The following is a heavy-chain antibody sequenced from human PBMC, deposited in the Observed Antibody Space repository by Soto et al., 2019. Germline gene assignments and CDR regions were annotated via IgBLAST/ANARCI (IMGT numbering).Heavy chain of an antibody. V-gene: IGHV4-39*01. CDR3: ARHWDRYSYIGGY. J-gene: IGHJ4*02. CDR1: GGSISSSSYY. D-gene: IGHD1-26*01. Sequence: SETLSLTCTVSGGSISSSSYYWGWIRQPPGKGLEWIGSIYYSGSTYYNPSLKSRVTISVDTSKNQFSLKLSSVTAADTAVYYCARHWDRYSYIGGYWGQGTLVTVSS. CDR2: IYYSGST.